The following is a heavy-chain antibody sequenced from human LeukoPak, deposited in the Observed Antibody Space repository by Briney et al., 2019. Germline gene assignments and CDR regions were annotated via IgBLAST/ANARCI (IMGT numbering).Heavy chain of an antibody. V-gene: IGHV3-23*01. CDR3: AKDIAAAGKFLYYFDY. Sequence: GGSLRLSCAASGFTFSSYAMSWVRQAPGKGLEWVSAISGSGGSTYYADSVKGRFTISRDNSKNTLYLQMNSLRAEDTAVYYCAKDIAAAGKFLYYFDYWGQGTLVTVSS. D-gene: IGHD6-13*01. CDR2: ISGSGGST. J-gene: IGHJ4*02. CDR1: GFTFSSYA.